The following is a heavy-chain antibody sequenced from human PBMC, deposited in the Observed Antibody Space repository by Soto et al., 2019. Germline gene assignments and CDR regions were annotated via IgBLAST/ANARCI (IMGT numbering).Heavy chain of an antibody. CDR3: ARVYQSYDYVWGSYRPRAHDAFDI. D-gene: IGHD3-16*02. V-gene: IGHV3-21*01. CDR2: ISSSSSYI. Sequence: GGSLRLSCAASGFTFSSYSMNWVRQAPGKGLGWVSSISSSSSYIYYADSVKGRFTISRDNAKNSLYLQMNSLRAEDTAVYYCARVYQSYDYVWGSYRPRAHDAFDIWGQGTMVTVSS. J-gene: IGHJ3*02. CDR1: GFTFSSYS.